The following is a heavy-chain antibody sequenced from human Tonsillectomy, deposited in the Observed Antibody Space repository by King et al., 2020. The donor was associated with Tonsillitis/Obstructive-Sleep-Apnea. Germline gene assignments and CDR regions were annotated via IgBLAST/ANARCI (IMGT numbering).Heavy chain of an antibody. CDR1: GFTFDDYA. CDR2: ISWDSNNI. D-gene: IGHD2-2*01. CDR3: AKAPGPIVVVSVANRAQGLSYYMDV. Sequence: VQLVESGGGLVQPGRSLRLSCAASGFTFDDYAVHWVRQAPGKGLEWVSGISWDSNNIGYADSVKGRFTISRDNAKNSLYLQMNSLRAEDTALYYCAKAPGPIVVVSVANRAQGLSYYMDVWAKGTTVTVSS. V-gene: IGHV3-9*01. J-gene: IGHJ6*03.